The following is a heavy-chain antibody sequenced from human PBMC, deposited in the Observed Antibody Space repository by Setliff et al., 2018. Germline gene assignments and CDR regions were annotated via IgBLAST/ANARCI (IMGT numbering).Heavy chain of an antibody. CDR1: GYSISSGYY. Sequence: PSETLSLTCAVSGYSISSGYYWGWVRQAPGKGLEWVSYITSSSSTIDYADSVKGRFTISRDNAKNSLYLQMNSLRAEDTAVYYCARNIPWTQPIDYWGQGTLVTVSS. D-gene: IGHD2-21*01. CDR2: ITSSSSTI. V-gene: IGHV3-48*04. CDR3: ARNIPWTQPIDY. J-gene: IGHJ4*02.